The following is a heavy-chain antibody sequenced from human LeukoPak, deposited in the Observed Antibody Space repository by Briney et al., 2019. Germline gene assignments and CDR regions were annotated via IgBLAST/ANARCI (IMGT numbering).Heavy chain of an antibody. CDR1: GFTFSSYG. D-gene: IGHD1-26*01. J-gene: IGHJ4*02. V-gene: IGHV3-30*18. Sequence: GGSLRLSCAASGFTFSSYGMHWVRQAPGKGLEWVAVISYDGSNKYYADSVKGRFTIPRDNSKNTLYLQMNSLRAEDTAVYYCAKDRYSGSYSYYFDYGGRGTLVTVS. CDR3: AKDRYSGSYSYYFDY. CDR2: ISYDGSNK.